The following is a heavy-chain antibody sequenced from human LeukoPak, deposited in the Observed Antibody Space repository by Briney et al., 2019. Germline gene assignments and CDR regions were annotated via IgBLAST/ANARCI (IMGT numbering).Heavy chain of an antibody. D-gene: IGHD3-3*01. J-gene: IGHJ6*02. Sequence: PSETLSLTCAVYGGSFSGYYWSWIRQPPGKGLEWIGEINHSGSTNYNPSLKSRVTISVDTSKNQFSLKLSSVTAADTAVYYCARGGTIFGVVILSGKYYYYGMDVWGQGTTVTVSS. CDR1: GGSFSGYY. CDR3: ARGGTIFGVVILSGKYYYYGMDV. V-gene: IGHV4-34*01. CDR2: INHSGST.